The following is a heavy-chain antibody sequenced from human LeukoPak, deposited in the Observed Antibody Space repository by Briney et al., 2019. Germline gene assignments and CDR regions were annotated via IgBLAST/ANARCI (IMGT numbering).Heavy chain of an antibody. CDR1: GFTFSSYA. CDR3: ARGISSGIVVTAIAY. D-gene: IGHD2-21*02. J-gene: IGHJ4*02. V-gene: IGHV3-30-3*01. Sequence: GGSLRLSCAASGFTFSSYAMHWVRQAPDTGLEWMAVISDGGSDKYYADSVRGRFTISRDNSENTLSLQMSSLRAEDTAVYYCARGISSGIVVTAIAYWGQGTLVTVSS. CDR2: ISDGGSDK.